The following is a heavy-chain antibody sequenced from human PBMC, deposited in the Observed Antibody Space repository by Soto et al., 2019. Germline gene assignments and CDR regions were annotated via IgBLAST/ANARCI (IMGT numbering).Heavy chain of an antibody. CDR2: IYYSGST. Sequence: SETLSLTCAVSGYSISTDYHWGWFRQPPGKGLEWIGSIYYSGSTHYNPSLKSRVTISVDTSKNQFSLKVTSVTAADTAVYYCARGTYDMDVWGRGTTVTVSS. CDR1: GYSISTDYH. J-gene: IGHJ6*02. V-gene: IGHV4-38-2*01. CDR3: ARGTYDMDV.